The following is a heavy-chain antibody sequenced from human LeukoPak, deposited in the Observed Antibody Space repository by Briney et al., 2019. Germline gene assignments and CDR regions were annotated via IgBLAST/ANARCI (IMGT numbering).Heavy chain of an antibody. D-gene: IGHD6-13*01. CDR1: GFTFSGAW. CDR2: IREDGTEK. V-gene: IGHV3-7*01. J-gene: IGHJ5*02. CDR3: AKDQSSAPYSSSWYNWFDP. Sequence: GGSLRLSCTASGFTFSGAWMTWVRQAPGKGLEWVANIREDGTEKNYVDSVKGRFTISRDNSKNTLYLQMNSLRAEDTAVYYCAKDQSSAPYSSSWYNWFDPWGQGTLVTVSS.